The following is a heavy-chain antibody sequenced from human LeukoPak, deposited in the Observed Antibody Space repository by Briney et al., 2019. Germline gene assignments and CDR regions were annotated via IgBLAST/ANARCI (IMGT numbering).Heavy chain of an antibody. CDR2: VSPTGDST. V-gene: IGHV3-23*01. CDR1: GFTFSSYA. J-gene: IGHJ4*02. CDR3: AKRASGYYFDS. D-gene: IGHD5-12*01. Sequence: GGSLRLSCAASGFTFSSYAMSWVRQAPGKGLEWVSTVSPTGDSTYYTDSVKGRFTISRDNSKNTVYLQMSSLRAEDTAVFYCAKRASGYYFDSWGQGTLVTVSS.